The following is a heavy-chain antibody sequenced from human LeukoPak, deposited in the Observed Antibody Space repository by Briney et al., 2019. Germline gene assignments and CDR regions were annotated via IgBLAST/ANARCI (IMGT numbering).Heavy chain of an antibody. CDR3: ARGTPVAEYFQH. D-gene: IGHD6-19*01. Sequence: SETLSLTCAVYGGSFSGYYWSWIRQPPGKGLEWIGEINHSGSTNYNPSLKCRVTISVDTSKNQFSLKLSSVTAADTAVYYCARGTPVAEYFQHWGQGTLVTVSS. CDR1: GGSFSGYY. V-gene: IGHV4-34*01. J-gene: IGHJ1*01. CDR2: INHSGST.